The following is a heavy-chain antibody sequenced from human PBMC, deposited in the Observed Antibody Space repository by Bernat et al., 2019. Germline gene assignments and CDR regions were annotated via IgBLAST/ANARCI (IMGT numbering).Heavy chain of an antibody. V-gene: IGHV4-39*01. CDR1: GGSISSSSYY. CDR3: AAEYNGDYGSAFDI. CDR2: IYYSGST. Sequence: QLQLQESGPGLVKPSETLSLTCTVSGGSISSSSYYWGWIRQPPGKGLGWIGSIYYSGSTYYNPSLKSRVTISVDTSKNQFSMKLSSVTAADTAVYYCAAEYNGDYGSAFDIWGQGTMVTVSS. J-gene: IGHJ3*02. D-gene: IGHD4-17*01.